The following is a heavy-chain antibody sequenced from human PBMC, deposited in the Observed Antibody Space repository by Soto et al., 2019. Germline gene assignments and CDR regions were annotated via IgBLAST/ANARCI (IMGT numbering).Heavy chain of an antibody. V-gene: IGHV4-34*01. CDR1: GGSFSGYY. J-gene: IGHJ4*02. CDR2: INHSGST. D-gene: IGHD3-10*01. CDR3: ARHELWFEKFDY. Sequence: SETLSLTCAVYGGSFSGYYWSWIRQPPGKGLEWIGEINHSGSTNYNPSLKSRVTISVDTSKNQFFLKLSSVTAADTAVYYCARHELWFEKFDYWGQGTLVTVSS.